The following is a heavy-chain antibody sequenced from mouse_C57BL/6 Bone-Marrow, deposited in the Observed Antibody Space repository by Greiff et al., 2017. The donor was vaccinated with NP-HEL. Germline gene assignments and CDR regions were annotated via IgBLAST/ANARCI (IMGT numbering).Heavy chain of an antibody. Sequence: EVQRVESGGGLVQPGGSLKLSCAASGFTFSDYYMYWVRQTPEKRLEWVAYISNGGGSTYYPDTVKGRFTISRDNAKNTLYLQMSRLKSEDTAMYYCARHDYDYEDYAMDYWGQGTSVTVSS. D-gene: IGHD2-4*01. CDR2: ISNGGGST. CDR1: GFTFSDYY. CDR3: ARHDYDYEDYAMDY. V-gene: IGHV5-12*01. J-gene: IGHJ4*01.